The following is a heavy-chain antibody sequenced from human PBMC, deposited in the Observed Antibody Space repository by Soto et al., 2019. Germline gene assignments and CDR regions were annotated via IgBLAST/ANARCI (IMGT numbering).Heavy chain of an antibody. CDR2: INAGNGNT. V-gene: IGHV1-3*01. J-gene: IGHJ6*02. CDR3: ARGEQLYSGRDYYYYGMDV. Sequence: ASVKVSCKASGYTFTSYAMHWVRQAPGQRLEWMGWINAGNGNTKYSQKLQGRATITRDTSASTAYMELSSLRSEDTAVYYCARGEQLYSGRDYYYYGMDVWGQGTTVTVSS. CDR1: GYTFTSYA. D-gene: IGHD1-26*01.